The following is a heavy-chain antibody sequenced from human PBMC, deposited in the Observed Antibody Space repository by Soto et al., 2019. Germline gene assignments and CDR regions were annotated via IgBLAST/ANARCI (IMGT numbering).Heavy chain of an antibody. CDR3: ARRSHSCTGADCYRYYFDT. CDR2: INPADSAT. Sequence: KISCKGSGYSFITYWLAWVRQMPGKGPEWVGSINPADSATRYSPSFQGQVTISADKSISTAYVQWSSLKASDTAIYYCARRSHSCTGADCYRYYFDTRGQGTLVTVSS. J-gene: IGHJ4*02. D-gene: IGHD2-21*02. CDR1: GYSFITYW. V-gene: IGHV5-51*01.